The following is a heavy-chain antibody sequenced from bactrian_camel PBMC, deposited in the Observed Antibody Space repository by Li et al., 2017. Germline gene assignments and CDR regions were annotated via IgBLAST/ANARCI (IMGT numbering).Heavy chain of an antibody. CDR3: ATVSFGTCTVVAGVNDFGS. D-gene: IGHD6*01. J-gene: IGHJ6*01. CDR1: EYTESINC. Sequence: HVQLVESGGGSVQAGGSLRVSCGASEYTESINCMGWYRQSPGKEREGVAAIYLGGGVPYYTDSVKGRFTIARDDGVNAIYLQMNSLKLEDTAVYYCATVSFGTCTVVAGVNDFGSWGQGTQVTVS. CDR2: IYLGGGVP. V-gene: IGHV3S54*01.